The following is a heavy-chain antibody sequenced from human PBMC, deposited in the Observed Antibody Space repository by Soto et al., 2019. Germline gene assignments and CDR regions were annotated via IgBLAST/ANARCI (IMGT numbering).Heavy chain of an antibody. V-gene: IGHV5-51*01. D-gene: IGHD1-1*01. Sequence: GESLKISCKGSGYTFTDYWIGWVRQLPGKGLEWMGIIYPGDSDTRYSPSFQGHVTITVDKSTSTAYLQWNTLKASDTAMYYCARSKYSTNWNHGIDVWGQGTTVTVSS. CDR3: ARSKYSTNWNHGIDV. CDR1: GYTFTDYW. J-gene: IGHJ6*02. CDR2: IYPGDSDT.